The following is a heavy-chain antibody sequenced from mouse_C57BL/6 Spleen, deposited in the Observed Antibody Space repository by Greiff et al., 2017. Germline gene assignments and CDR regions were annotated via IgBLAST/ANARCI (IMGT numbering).Heavy chain of an antibody. CDR3: AREDYYGSRGLDY. CDR1: GYTFTSYW. Sequence: VQLQQPGAELVKPGASVKMSCKASGYTFTSYWITWVKQRPGQGLEWIGDIYPGSGSTNFNEKFKSKATLTVDTSSSTAYMQLSSLTSEDSAVYYCAREDYYGSRGLDYWGQGTTLTVSS. V-gene: IGHV1-55*01. CDR2: IYPGSGST. D-gene: IGHD1-1*01. J-gene: IGHJ2*01.